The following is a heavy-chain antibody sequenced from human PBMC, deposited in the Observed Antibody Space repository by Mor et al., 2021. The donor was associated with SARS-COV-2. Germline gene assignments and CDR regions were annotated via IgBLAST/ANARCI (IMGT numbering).Heavy chain of an antibody. D-gene: IGHD2-21*02. J-gene: IGHJ4*02. V-gene: IGHV3-30*02. Sequence: YADSVKGRFTISRDNSKNTLYLQMNSLRAEDTAVYYCAKDFHIVVVTATPVDYWGQGT. CDR3: AKDFHIVVVTATPVDY.